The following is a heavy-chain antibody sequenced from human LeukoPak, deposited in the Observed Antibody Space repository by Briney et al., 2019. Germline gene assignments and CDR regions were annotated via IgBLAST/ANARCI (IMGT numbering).Heavy chain of an antibody. Sequence: SKTLSLTCTVSGGSISSHYRSWIRQPPGTGLEWTGDICYSGRTNYNPSLKRRVTISVDTSKNQFSLKLSSVTAADTAVYYCARETYYYDSSGYPPAAFDIWGQGTMVTVSS. J-gene: IGHJ3*02. CDR3: ARETYYYDSSGYPPAAFDI. V-gene: IGHV4-59*11. CDR2: ICYSGRT. CDR1: GGSISSHY. D-gene: IGHD3-22*01.